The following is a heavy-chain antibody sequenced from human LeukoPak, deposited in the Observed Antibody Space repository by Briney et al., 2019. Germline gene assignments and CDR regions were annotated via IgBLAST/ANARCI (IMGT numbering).Heavy chain of an antibody. CDR3: ARDWTGGDYGLDY. CDR2: IYYTGGT. Sequence: PSETLSLTCTVSGGSISSYYWSWIRQPPGKGLEWIGYIYYTGGTNYNPSLKSRVTILVDTSKNQFSLKLNSVTAADTAVYYCARDWTGGDYGLDYWGQGTLVTVSS. D-gene: IGHD4-17*01. CDR1: GGSISSYY. V-gene: IGHV4-59*01. J-gene: IGHJ4*02.